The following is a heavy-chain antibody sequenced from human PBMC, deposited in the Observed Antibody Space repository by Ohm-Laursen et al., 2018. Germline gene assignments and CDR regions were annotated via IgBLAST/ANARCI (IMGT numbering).Heavy chain of an antibody. J-gene: IGHJ4*02. Sequence: SVKVSCKVSGYTFTGYYIHWVRQAPGQGLEWMGWIDPNTGNTKYAQNIQGRVTMTRDTSISTAYMELSSLRSDDTAVYYCAKIPRATSGDSWGQGTLVTVSS. CDR1: GYTFTGYY. CDR3: AKIPRATSGDS. V-gene: IGHV1-2*02. D-gene: IGHD2-21*01. CDR2: IDPNTGNT.